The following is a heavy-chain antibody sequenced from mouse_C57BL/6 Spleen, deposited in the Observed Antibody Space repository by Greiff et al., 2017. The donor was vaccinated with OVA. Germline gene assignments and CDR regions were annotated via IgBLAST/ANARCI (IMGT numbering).Heavy chain of an antibody. V-gene: IGHV1-26*01. CDR2: INPNNGGT. CDR3: ARSYDYDRRAFCYAMDY. J-gene: IGHJ4*01. Sequence: EVQLQQSGPELVKPGSSVKISCKASGYTFTDYYMNWVKQSHGKSLEWIGDINPNNGGTSYNQKFKGKATLTVDKSSSTAYMELRSLTSEDSAVYYCARSYDYDRRAFCYAMDYWGQGTSVTVSS. D-gene: IGHD2-4*01. CDR1: GYTFTDYY.